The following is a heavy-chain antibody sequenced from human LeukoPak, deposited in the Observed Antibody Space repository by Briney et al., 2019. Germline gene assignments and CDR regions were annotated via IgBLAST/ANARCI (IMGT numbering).Heavy chain of an antibody. CDR2: ISSSSNYI. CDR1: GFTFSNYA. J-gene: IGHJ4*02. Sequence: PGGSLRLSCATSGFTFSNYAMTWVRQAPGKGLEWVSSISSSSNYIYYADSVKGRFTISRDNAKNSLYLEMNSLRAEDTAVYYCARGTTGLDYWGQGTLVTVSS. CDR3: ARGTTGLDY. V-gene: IGHV3-21*01. D-gene: IGHD4-17*01.